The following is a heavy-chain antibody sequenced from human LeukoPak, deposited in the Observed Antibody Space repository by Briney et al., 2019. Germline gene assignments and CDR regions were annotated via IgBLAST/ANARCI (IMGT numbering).Heavy chain of an antibody. CDR1: GFTFSSYS. V-gene: IGHV3-21*01. J-gene: IGHJ6*02. CDR3: ARDIDYDSSSYYYYYYYGMDV. D-gene: IGHD3-22*01. CDR2: ISSSSSYI. Sequence: PGGSLRLSCAASGFTFSSYSMNWVRQAPGKGLECVSAISSSSSYIYYAGSVKGRFTISRDNAKNSLYLQMNSLRAEDTTVYYCARDIDYDSSSYYYYYYYGMDVWGQGATVSVSS.